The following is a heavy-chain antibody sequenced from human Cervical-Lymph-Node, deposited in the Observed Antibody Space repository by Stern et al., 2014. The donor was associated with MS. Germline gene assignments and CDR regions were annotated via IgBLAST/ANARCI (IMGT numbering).Heavy chain of an antibody. CDR3: AAEPNYYDSSGSDAFDI. V-gene: IGHV1-58*01. CDR1: GFTFTSSA. J-gene: IGHJ3*02. CDR2: IVVGSGNT. D-gene: IGHD3-22*01. Sequence: HLVESGPEVKKPGTSVKVSCKASGFTFTSSAVQWVRQARGQSLEWIGWIVVGSGNTNYAQKFQERVTITRDMSTSTAYMELSSLRSEDTAVYYCAAEPNYYDSSGSDAFDIWGQGTMVTVSS.